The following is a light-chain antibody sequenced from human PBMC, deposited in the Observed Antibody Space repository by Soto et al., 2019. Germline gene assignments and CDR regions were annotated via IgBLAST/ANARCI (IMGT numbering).Light chain of an antibody. CDR3: QQRSNWPIT. J-gene: IGKJ5*01. Sequence: IVFKRYSATLCLSPGEPATLFCRATRSVSSYLAWYQQKPGQAPRLLIYDASSRPTDIPARFSGSGSGTDFTLTISSLEPEHFALYYCQQRSNWPITFGQGTLL. CDR1: RSVSSY. V-gene: IGKV3-11*01. CDR2: DAS.